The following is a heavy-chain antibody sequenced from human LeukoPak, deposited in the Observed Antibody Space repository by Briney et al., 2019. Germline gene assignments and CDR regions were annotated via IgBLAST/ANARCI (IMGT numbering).Heavy chain of an antibody. V-gene: IGHV1-18*04. CDR3: ARESDYGGNYYYLDS. Sequence: ASVNVSYKASAYTFLSYALTWVRQAPGQGLEWMGWVSPYTGHTEYAQTFQGRVTMTADTSTTTSYLELRSLRSDDTAMYFCARESDYGGNYYYLDSWGQGTLVTVSS. J-gene: IGHJ4*02. D-gene: IGHD4-23*01. CDR2: VSPYTGHT. CDR1: AYTFLSYA.